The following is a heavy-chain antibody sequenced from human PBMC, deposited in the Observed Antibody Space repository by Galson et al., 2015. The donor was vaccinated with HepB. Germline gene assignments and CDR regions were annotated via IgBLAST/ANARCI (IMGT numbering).Heavy chain of an antibody. V-gene: IGHV3-48*01. CDR3: ARDSSVPRVPSSSSGFDY. Sequence: SLRLSCAASGFTFSSYSMNWVRQAPGKGLEWVSYISSSSSTIYYADSVKSRFTISRDNAKNSLYLQMNSLRAEDTAVYYCARDSSVPRVPSSSSGFDYWGQGTLVTVSS. J-gene: IGHJ4*02. CDR2: ISSSSSTI. CDR1: GFTFSSYS. D-gene: IGHD6-6*01.